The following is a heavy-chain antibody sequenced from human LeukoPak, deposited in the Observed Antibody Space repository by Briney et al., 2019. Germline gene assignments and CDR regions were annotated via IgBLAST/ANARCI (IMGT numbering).Heavy chain of an antibody. CDR2: INPNSRGT. V-gene: IGHV1-2*02. CDR3: AREKDPIGYSSSWYYNY. CDR1: GYTFTGYY. J-gene: IGHJ4*02. Sequence: ASVKVSCKASGYTFTGYYMHWVRQAPGQGLEWMGWINPNSRGTNYAQKFKRRVTMTRDTSISTAYMELSSLRSEDTAVYYCAREKDPIGYSSSWYYNYWGQGTLVTVSS. D-gene: IGHD6-13*01.